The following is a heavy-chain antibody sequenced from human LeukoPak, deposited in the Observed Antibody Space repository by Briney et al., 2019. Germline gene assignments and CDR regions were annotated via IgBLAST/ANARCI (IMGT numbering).Heavy chain of an antibody. V-gene: IGHV4-61*02. CDR2: IYTSGST. CDR3: AREGGRKWLRSYYFDY. CDR1: GGSISSGSCY. D-gene: IGHD5-12*01. Sequence: SETLSLTCTVSGGSISSGSCYWSWIRQPAGKGLEWIGRIYTSGSTNYNPSLKSRVTISVDTSKNQFSLKLSSVTAADTAVYYCAREGGRKWLRSYYFDYWGQGTLVTVSS. J-gene: IGHJ4*02.